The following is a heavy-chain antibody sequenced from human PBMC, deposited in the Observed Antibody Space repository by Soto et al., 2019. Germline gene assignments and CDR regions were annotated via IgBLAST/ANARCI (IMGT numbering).Heavy chain of an antibody. Sequence: QVQLVQSGAEVKKPGASVKVSCKASGYTFTSYDINWVRQATGQGLEWLGWMNPNSGNTGYAQKFQGRVIMTRNTSISTAYMELSSLRSEDTAVYYCARMNSNYYVLCWFDSWGQGTLVTVSS. CDR3: ARMNSNYYVLCWFDS. CDR1: GYTFTSYD. D-gene: IGHD3-10*02. V-gene: IGHV1-8*01. J-gene: IGHJ5*01. CDR2: MNPNSGNT.